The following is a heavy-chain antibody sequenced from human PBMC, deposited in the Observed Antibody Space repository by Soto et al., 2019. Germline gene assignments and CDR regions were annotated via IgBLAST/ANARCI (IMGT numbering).Heavy chain of an antibody. J-gene: IGHJ6*02. CDR3: AKRIVTAAPLLCGMDV. D-gene: IGHD2-2*01. V-gene: IGHV3-30*18. CDR2: ISYDGSNK. Sequence: PGGSLRLSCAASGFTFSSYGMHWVRQTPGKGLEWVAVISYDGSNKYYADSVKGRFTISRDNSKNTLYLQMNSLRAEDTAVYYCAKRIVTAAPLLCGMDVWGQGTTVTVSS. CDR1: GFTFSSYG.